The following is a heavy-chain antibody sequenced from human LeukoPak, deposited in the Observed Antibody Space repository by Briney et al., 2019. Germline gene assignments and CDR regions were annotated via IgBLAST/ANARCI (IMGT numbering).Heavy chain of an antibody. Sequence: PGGSLRLSCAASGFTFSSYWMSWVRQAPGKGLEWVANMKQDGSETYYVDSVKGRFTISRDNAMNSLYLQMSSLRADDTAVYYCARDDYSSHCDYWGQGTLVTVSS. CDR3: ARDDYSSHCDY. V-gene: IGHV3-7*01. D-gene: IGHD4-11*01. J-gene: IGHJ4*02. CDR2: MKQDGSET. CDR1: GFTFSSYW.